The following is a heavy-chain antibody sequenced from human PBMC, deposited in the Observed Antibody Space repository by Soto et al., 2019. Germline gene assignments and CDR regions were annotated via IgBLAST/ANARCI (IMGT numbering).Heavy chain of an antibody. CDR3: ARGITIFGVVVYHYYYYMDV. CDR2: IYYTGST. D-gene: IGHD3-3*01. J-gene: IGHJ6*03. V-gene: IGHV4-59*08. CDR1: GGSISNYY. Sequence: SETLSLTCTVSGGSISNYYWSWIRQPPGKGLEWIGYIYYTGSTNYNPSLKSRVTISVDTSKNQFSLKLSSVTAADTAVYYCARGITIFGVVVYHYYYYMDVWGKGTTVTVSS.